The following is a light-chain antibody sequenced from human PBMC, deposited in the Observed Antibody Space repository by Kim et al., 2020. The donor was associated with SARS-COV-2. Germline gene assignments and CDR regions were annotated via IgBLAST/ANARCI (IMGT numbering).Light chain of an antibody. CDR1: EGTGDY. CDR2: AAS. Sequence: ASVGDRVTITGRAGEGTGDYVAWYQQRPGKLPHLLISAASTLEEGVPSRFSGTRSGTHYSLTISSLQPEDVATYYCQKYNNVPLTFGGGTKVDIK. CDR3: QKYNNVPLT. V-gene: IGKV1-27*01. J-gene: IGKJ4*01.